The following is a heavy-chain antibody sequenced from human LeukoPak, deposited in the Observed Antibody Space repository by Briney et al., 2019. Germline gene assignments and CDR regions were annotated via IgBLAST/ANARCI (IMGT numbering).Heavy chain of an antibody. J-gene: IGHJ4*02. D-gene: IGHD4-23*01. V-gene: IGHV3-33*01. CDR1: GFTFSRYG. CDR2: IWFDGSNK. Sequence: GGSLRLSCAASGFTFSRYGMHWVRQTPGKGLEWVAVIWFDGSNKYYADSVKGRFTISRDNSKNTLFLQINSLRAEDTAMYHCARDRETYGANSPFDYWGRGTLVTVSS. CDR3: ARDRETYGANSPFDY.